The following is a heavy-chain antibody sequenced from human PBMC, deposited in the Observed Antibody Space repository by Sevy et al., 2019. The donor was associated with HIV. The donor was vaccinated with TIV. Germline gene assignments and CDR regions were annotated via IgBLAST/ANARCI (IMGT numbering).Heavy chain of an antibody. J-gene: IGHJ6*02. Sequence: SETLSLTCTVSGGSISSYYWSWIRQPPGKGLEWIGYIYYSGSANYNPSLKSRVTISVDTSKYQFSLKLSSVTAADTAVYYCARVGDFWSGYTYGMDVWGQGTTVTVSS. CDR1: GGSISSYY. CDR2: IYYSGSA. CDR3: ARVGDFWSGYTYGMDV. D-gene: IGHD3-3*01. V-gene: IGHV4-59*01.